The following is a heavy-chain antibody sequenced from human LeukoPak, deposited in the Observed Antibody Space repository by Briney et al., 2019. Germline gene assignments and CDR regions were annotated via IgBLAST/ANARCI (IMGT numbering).Heavy chain of an antibody. V-gene: IGHV4-31*03. CDR1: GGSISSGAYY. CDR2: IFYSGNT. J-gene: IGHJ6*02. D-gene: IGHD6-13*01. CDR3: ARMQSSSWPYYYYGMDV. Sequence: SETLSLTCTVSGGSISSGAYYWSWIRQHPGKGLEWIGYIFYSGNTYYNPSLKSRVTISVDTSKNQFSLKLSSVTAADTAVYYCARMQSSSWPYYYYGMDVWGQGTTVTVSS.